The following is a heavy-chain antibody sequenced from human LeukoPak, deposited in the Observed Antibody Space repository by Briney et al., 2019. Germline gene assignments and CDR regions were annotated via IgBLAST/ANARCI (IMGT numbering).Heavy chain of an antibody. V-gene: IGHV4-38-2*02. J-gene: IGHJ3*02. CDR3: ARDSSLSSGPTDGFDI. D-gene: IGHD3-22*01. CDR2: IYHSGNT. CDR1: GYFISTGYN. Sequence: SETLSLTCAVSGYFISTGYNWGWIRQTPGKGLELIGSIYHSGNTYYNPSLKSRVTIPVDTSKNQFSLKLTSVTAADTAVYYCARDSSLSSGPTDGFDIWGQGTLVTVSS.